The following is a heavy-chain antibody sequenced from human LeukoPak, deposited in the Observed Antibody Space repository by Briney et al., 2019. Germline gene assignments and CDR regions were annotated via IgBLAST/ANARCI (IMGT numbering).Heavy chain of an antibody. CDR1: GYTFTSYG. CDR2: ISAYNGST. D-gene: IGHD2-2*01. CDR3: ARVYDCSSTSCYPNTYYYYGMDV. Sequence: ASVKVSCKASGYTFTSYGISWVRQAPGQGPEWMGWISAYNGSTNYAQKLQGRVTMTTDTSTSTAYMELRSLRSDDTAVYYCARVYDCSSTSCYPNTYYYYGMDVWGQGTTVTVSS. J-gene: IGHJ6*02. V-gene: IGHV1-18*01.